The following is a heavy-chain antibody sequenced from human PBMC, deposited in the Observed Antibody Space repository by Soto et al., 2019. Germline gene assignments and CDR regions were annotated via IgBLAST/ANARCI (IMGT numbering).Heavy chain of an antibody. Sequence: GASVKVSCKASGGTFSSYAISWVRQAPGQGLEWMGGIIPIFGTANYAQKFQGRVTITADESTSTAYMELSSLRSEDTAVYYCAVEGDVASTDTAAAGNYYGMDVWGQGTTVTVSS. CDR2: IIPIFGTA. J-gene: IGHJ6*02. CDR1: GGTFSSYA. CDR3: AVEGDVASTDTAAAGNYYGMDV. D-gene: IGHD6-13*01. V-gene: IGHV1-69*13.